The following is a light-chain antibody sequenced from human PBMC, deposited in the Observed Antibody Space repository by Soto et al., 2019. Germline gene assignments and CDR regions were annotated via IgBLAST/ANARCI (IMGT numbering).Light chain of an antibody. J-gene: IGLJ1*01. CDR1: SSDIGGYNS. V-gene: IGLV2-8*01. CDR2: DVT. CDR3: SSFTDGNNLV. Sequence: QAVVTQPPSVSGAPGQRVTISCTGSSSDIGGYNSVSWYQQHPGKAPKVMIYDVTKRPSGVPDRFSGSKSGNTASLTVSALQAEDEADYYCSSFTDGNNLVFGTGTKLTVL.